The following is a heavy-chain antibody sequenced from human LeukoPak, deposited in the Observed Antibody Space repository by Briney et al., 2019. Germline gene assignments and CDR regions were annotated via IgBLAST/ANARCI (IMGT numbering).Heavy chain of an antibody. CDR3: ARAPITSPFYFDY. CDR1: GFAFDEHG. Sequence: GGSLRLSGTASGFAFDEHGMSWVRQVPGKGLEWVSGINWSGGSTGYADPLRGRFTISRDNAKNSLYLQMDSLRAEDTALYYCARAPITSPFYFDYWGQGTLVTVSS. J-gene: IGHJ4*02. CDR2: INWSGGST. D-gene: IGHD2-2*01. V-gene: IGHV3-20*04.